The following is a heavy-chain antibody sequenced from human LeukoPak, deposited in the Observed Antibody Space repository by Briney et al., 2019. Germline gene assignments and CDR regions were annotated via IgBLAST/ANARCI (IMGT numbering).Heavy chain of an antibody. CDR3: ARVDQYDYVWGISD. D-gene: IGHD3-16*01. Sequence: HPGGSLRLSCAASGFTLSSYSMNCVRQAPGKGLEGVSYISSSSSTIYYADSVKGRFTISRDNAKNSLYLQMNSLRAEDTAVYYCARVDQYDYVWGISDWGQGTLVTVSS. CDR1: GFTLSSYS. V-gene: IGHV3-48*01. CDR2: ISSSSSTI. J-gene: IGHJ4*02.